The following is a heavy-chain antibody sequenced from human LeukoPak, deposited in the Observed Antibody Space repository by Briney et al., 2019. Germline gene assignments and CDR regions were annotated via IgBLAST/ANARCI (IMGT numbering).Heavy chain of an antibody. V-gene: IGHV4-30-2*01. CDR3: ARAGTYSRDGSVDY. J-gene: IGHJ4*02. Sequence: SETLSLTCAVSGGSISSGGYSWSWIRQPPGKGLEWIGYIYHSGGTNYNPSLKSRVTISVDTSKNQFSLKLSSVTAADTAVYYCARAGTYSRDGSVDYWGQGTLVTVSS. CDR1: GGSISSGGYS. D-gene: IGHD1/OR15-1a*01. CDR2: IYHSGGT.